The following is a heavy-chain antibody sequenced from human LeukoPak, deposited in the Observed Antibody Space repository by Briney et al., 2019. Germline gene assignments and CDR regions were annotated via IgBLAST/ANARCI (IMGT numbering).Heavy chain of an antibody. V-gene: IGHV3-9*01. CDR1: GLTFDDYA. D-gene: IGHD6-19*01. J-gene: IGHJ4*02. Sequence: GGSLRLSCAASGLTFDDYAMHWVRQAPGKGLEWASGISWNSGSIGYADSVKGRFTISRDNAKNSLYLQMNSLRAEDTALYYCAKDITIAVDSYYFDYWGQGTLVTVSS. CDR2: ISWNSGSI. CDR3: AKDITIAVDSYYFDY.